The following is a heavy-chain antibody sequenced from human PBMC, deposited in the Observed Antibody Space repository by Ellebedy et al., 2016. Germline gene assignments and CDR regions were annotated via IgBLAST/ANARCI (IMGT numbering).Heavy chain of an antibody. D-gene: IGHD2-15*01. J-gene: IGHJ3*01. CDR3: ARGYCSGGRCYSAFDV. CDR1: GGSFSGYY. V-gene: IGHV4-34*01. CDR2: MSHSGHS. Sequence: GSLRLSCAVYGGSFSGYYWTWIRQPPGEGLEWIGEMSHSGHSNYSPSLESRVTISVDTSKNQFSLRLSSVTAADTAVYYCARGYCSGGRCYSAFDVWGQGTVVTVSS.